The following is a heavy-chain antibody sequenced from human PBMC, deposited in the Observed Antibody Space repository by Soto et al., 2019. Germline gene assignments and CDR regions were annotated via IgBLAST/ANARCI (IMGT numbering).Heavy chain of an antibody. Sequence: QVQLVQSGAEVKKPGSSVKVSCKASGGTFSTYAISWVRQAPGQGLEWVGGIIPIFGTANYAQKFQGRVTITADESTSTAYTELSSLRSEDTAVYYCARAAYSYGTAYLSYYYGMDVWGQGTTVTVSS. CDR2: IIPIFGTA. CDR1: GGTFSTYA. CDR3: ARAAYSYGTAYLSYYYGMDV. D-gene: IGHD5-18*01. V-gene: IGHV1-69*01. J-gene: IGHJ6*02.